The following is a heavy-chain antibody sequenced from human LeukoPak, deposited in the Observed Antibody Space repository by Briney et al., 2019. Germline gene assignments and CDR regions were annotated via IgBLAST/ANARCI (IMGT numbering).Heavy chain of an antibody. D-gene: IGHD6-6*01. V-gene: IGHV3-23*01. CDR2: ISGSGGST. CDR3: AKGVCSSSFCYYYYGMDV. Sequence: PGGSLRLSCAASGFTFSSYAMSWVRQAPGKGLEWVSAISGSGGSTYYADSVKGRFTISRDNSKNTLYLQMNSLRAEDTAVYYCAKGVCSSSFCYYYYGMDVWGQGTTVTVSS. CDR1: GFTFSSYA. J-gene: IGHJ6*02.